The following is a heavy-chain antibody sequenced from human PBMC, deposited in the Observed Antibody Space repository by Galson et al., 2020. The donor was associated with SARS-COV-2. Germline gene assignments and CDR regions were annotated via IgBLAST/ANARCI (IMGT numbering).Heavy chain of an antibody. J-gene: IGHJ6*02. Sequence: NSGGTPRLSCAASGFPLSTYSMNWVRLAPGKGLEWVSSISTSSTYTYYADSVKGRFSISRDNPRNSLYLQMNSLRAEDTAVYYCARDEGIRGYNYGRLYYGLDVWGQGTRVTVSS. CDR3: ARDEGIRGYNYGRLYYGLDV. D-gene: IGHD5-18*01. V-gene: IGHV3-21*01. CDR1: GFPLSTYS. CDR2: ISTSSTYT.